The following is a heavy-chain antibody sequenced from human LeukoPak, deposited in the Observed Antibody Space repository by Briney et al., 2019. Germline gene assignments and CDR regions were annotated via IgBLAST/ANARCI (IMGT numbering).Heavy chain of an antibody. CDR2: ISGSGGST. CDR3: AKEGDIVVVVAHNWYFDL. D-gene: IGHD2-15*01. CDR1: GFTFRSYA. J-gene: IGHJ2*01. Sequence: GGSLRLSCPASGFTFRSYAMSWVRQAPGKGLEWVSAISGSGGSTYYADSVKGRFTISRDNSKNTLYLQMNSLRAEDTAVYYCAKEGDIVVVVAHNWYFDLWGRGTLVTVSS. V-gene: IGHV3-23*01.